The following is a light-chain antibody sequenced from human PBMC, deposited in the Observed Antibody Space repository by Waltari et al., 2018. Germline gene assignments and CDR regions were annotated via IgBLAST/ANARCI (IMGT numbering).Light chain of an antibody. Sequence: EIVMTHSPATLSVSPGEKAILSCRASQSVSSNLAWYQQKPGQAPRLLIYGASTRAPGIAGRFSGSGSGTEFTLTISSLQSEDFAVYFRQQYNNWPPTFGPGTKVDIK. CDR3: QQYNNWPPT. J-gene: IGKJ3*01. CDR1: QSVSSN. CDR2: GAS. V-gene: IGKV3-15*01.